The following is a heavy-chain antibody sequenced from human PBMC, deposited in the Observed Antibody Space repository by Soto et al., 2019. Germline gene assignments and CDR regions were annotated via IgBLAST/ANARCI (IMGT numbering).Heavy chain of an antibody. J-gene: IGHJ6*01. V-gene: IGHV1-3*01. Sequence: ASVKVSCKASGYTFADYLIHWVRQAPGQGLGWMGWINVGNGNTEYSRKSRGRVTITSDTSASTAYMELNSLKSEDTAVYYCARPTVTTRDYYYYYGMDVWAQGTTVTVSS. CDR1: GYTFADYL. D-gene: IGHD4-17*01. CDR2: INVGNGNT. CDR3: ARPTVTTRDYYYYYGMDV.